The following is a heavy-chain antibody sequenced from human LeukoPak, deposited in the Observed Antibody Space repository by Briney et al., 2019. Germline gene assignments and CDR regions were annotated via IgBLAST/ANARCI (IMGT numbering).Heavy chain of an antibody. J-gene: IGHJ6*03. D-gene: IGHD5-18*01. CDR3: ARGVQLGLDYYYYMDV. CDR1: GATFSSYA. CDR2: IIPIFGTA. Sequence: ASVKVSCKASGATFSSYAISWVRQAPGQGLEWMGGIIPIFGTANYAQKFQGRVTITTDESTSTAYMELSSLRSEDTAVYYCARGVQLGLDYYYYMDVWGKGTMVTVSS. V-gene: IGHV1-69*05.